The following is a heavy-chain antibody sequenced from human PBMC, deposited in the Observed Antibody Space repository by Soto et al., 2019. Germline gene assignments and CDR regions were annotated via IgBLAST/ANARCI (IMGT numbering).Heavy chain of an antibody. CDR1: GFNLRSYG. D-gene: IGHD7-27*01. V-gene: IGHV3-33*01. Sequence: QVQLVESGGGVVQPGRSLRLSCVASGFNLRSYGMHWFRQAPGKGPEWVAVIWYDGSNEKYADSVKGRFTISRDDSRNTLYLQMNSLRAEDTAVYYCPRVYANWEWELPGFWGQGTRVTVSS. J-gene: IGHJ4*02. CDR2: IWYDGSNE. CDR3: PRVYANWEWELPGF.